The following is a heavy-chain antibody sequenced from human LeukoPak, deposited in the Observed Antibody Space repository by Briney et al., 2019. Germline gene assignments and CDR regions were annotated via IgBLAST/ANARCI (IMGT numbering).Heavy chain of an antibody. CDR3: ARVYPAGSQYFDY. CDR1: RFSVSTIY. J-gene: IGHJ4*02. Sequence: PGGSLILSCAASRFSVSTIYIRWVRQTPEGGLEWVSVLHGGGTNTYYADSVKDRFTISRDSSKNTLYLQMSRLRAEDTAVYYCARVYPAGSQYFDYWGQGPLVSVSS. CDR2: LHGGGTNT. D-gene: IGHD1-26*01. V-gene: IGHV3-66*01.